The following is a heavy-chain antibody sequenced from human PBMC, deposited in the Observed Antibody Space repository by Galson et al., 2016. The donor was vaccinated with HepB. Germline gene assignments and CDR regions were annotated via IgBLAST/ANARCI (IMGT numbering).Heavy chain of an antibody. Sequence: SLRLSCAASGFSFSTYGMNWVRQAPGKGLEWLPYISGSSSNIYYADSVKGRFTISRDNDKNSLHLQMNSMRDEDTAVYYCARYYDGSGYCSRHCGMDVWGKGTTVTVSS. D-gene: IGHD3-22*01. J-gene: IGHJ6*04. V-gene: IGHV3-48*02. CDR3: ARYYDGSGYCSRHCGMDV. CDR1: GFSFSTYG. CDR2: ISGSSSNI.